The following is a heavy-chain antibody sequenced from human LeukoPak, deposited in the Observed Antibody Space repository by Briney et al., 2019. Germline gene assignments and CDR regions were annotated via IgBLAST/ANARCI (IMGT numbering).Heavy chain of an antibody. CDR2: MNPNSGNT. CDR3: ARGLGYCDGATCSTWFDP. Sequence: AASVKVSCKASGHTLTSYDIHWVRQAPGQGLEWMGWMNPNSGNTGYAQKFQGRVTMTRDTSISTAYMELSSLKYEDTAVYYCARGLGYCDGATCSTWFDPWGQGTLVTVSS. J-gene: IGHJ5*02. D-gene: IGHD2-15*01. V-gene: IGHV1-8*01. CDR1: GHTLTSYD.